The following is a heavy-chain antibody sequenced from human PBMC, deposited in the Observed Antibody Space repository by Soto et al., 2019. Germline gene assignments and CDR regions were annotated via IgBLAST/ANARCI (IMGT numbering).Heavy chain of an antibody. V-gene: IGHV4-59*01. J-gene: IGHJ4*02. CDR3: ARGGYYDSSGYYYGIDY. D-gene: IGHD3-22*01. CDR1: GGSINSYY. CDR2: IYYSGST. Sequence: SETLSLTCTVSGGSINSYYWSWIRQPPGKGLDWIGYIYYSGSTNYNPSLKSRVTISVDTSKNHFSLKLSSVTAADTAVYYCARGGYYDSSGYYYGIDYWGQGTLVTVSS.